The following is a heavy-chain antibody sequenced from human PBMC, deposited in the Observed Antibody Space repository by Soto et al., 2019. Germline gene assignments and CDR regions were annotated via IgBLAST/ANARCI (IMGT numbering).Heavy chain of an antibody. CDR1: GYTFTSYG. CDR2: ISAYNGYT. CDR3: ARNSSGRFDP. D-gene: IGHD6-19*01. V-gene: IGHV1-18*01. J-gene: IGHJ5*02. Sequence: GASVKVSCKASGYTFTSYGIRWVRQAPGQGLEWMGWISAYNGYTNYVQKLQGRFTMTTDTSTSTAYMELRSLRSDDAAVYYCARNSSGRFDPWGQGTLVTVSS.